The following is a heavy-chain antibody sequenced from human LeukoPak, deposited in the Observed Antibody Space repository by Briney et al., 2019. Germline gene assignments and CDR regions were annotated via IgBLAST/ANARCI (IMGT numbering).Heavy chain of an antibody. CDR2: IDPSDSYT. D-gene: IGHD2-15*01. V-gene: IGHV5-10-1*01. Sequence: AGASLLISCKGSGSILTSYWISRVRPVPGKGLEWMGRIDPSDSYTNYSPSFQGPVTISADKSISTAYLQWSSLKASDTAMYYCARLYCSGGSCYSRYYGMDVWGKGTTVTVSS. CDR1: GSILTSYW. J-gene: IGHJ6*04. CDR3: ARLYCSGGSCYSRYYGMDV.